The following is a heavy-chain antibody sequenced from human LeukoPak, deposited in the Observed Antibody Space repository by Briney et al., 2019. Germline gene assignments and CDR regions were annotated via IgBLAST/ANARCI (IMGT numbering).Heavy chain of an antibody. CDR3: ARGRGQLVY. CDR1: GGSISGYY. Sequence: SETLSLTCTVSGGSISGYYWSWVRQPPGKGLEWIGEINHSGSTNYNPSLKSRVTISVDTSKNQFSLKLSSVTAADTAVYYCARGRGQLVYWGQGTLVTVSS. V-gene: IGHV4-34*01. J-gene: IGHJ4*02. CDR2: INHSGST. D-gene: IGHD6-13*01.